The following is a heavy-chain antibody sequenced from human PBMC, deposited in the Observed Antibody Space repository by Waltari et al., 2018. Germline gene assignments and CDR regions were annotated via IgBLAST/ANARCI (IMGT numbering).Heavy chain of an antibody. CDR1: GLTFSLTP. J-gene: IGHJ4*02. D-gene: IGHD5-18*01. V-gene: IGHV3-64D*06. Sequence: EVQLVESGGGVVQPGGSLRLPVSASGLTFSLTPLPRVRQAPGKGLEYVSAISTDGRTTYYTDSVKARFTVSRDNSKSTLYLQMSSLRGEDTAVYYCVKEDVDTPFPMGFLAYWGQGTLVTVSS. CDR3: VKEDVDTPFPMGFLAY. CDR2: ISTDGRTT.